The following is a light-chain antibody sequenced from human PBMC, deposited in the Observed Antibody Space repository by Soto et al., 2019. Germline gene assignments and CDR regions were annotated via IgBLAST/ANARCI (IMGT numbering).Light chain of an antibody. CDR2: EVT. CDR3: SSYRSSNTVV. J-gene: IGLJ2*01. V-gene: IGLV2-14*01. Sequence: QSALTQPASVSGSPGQSITISCTGTSSDIGGYDYVSWFQQHPGKAPKLMLYEVTNRPSGVSNRVSGSKSGNTASLTISGLQAEDKAHYYCSSYRSSNTVVFGGGTKLTVL. CDR1: SSDIGGYDY.